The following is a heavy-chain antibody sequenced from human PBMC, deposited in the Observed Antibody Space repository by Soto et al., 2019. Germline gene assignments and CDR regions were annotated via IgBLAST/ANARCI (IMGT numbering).Heavy chain of an antibody. CDR1: GFSLSTSGVG. Sequence: SGPTLVKPTQTLTLTCTFSGFSLSTSGVGVGWIRQPPGKALEWLALIYWDDDKRYSPSLKSRLTITKDTSKNQVVLTMTNMDPVDTATYYGAHGLAVRGGVAYSGYDPLDPPFDYWGQGTLVTVSS. D-gene: IGHD5-12*01. J-gene: IGHJ4*02. CDR2: IYWDDDK. CDR3: AHGLAVRGGVAYSGYDPLDPPFDY. V-gene: IGHV2-5*02.